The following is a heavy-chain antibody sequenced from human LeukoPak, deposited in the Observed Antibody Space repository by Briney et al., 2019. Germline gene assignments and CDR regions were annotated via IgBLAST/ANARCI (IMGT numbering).Heavy chain of an antibody. CDR1: GGSFSGYD. D-gene: IGHD3-3*01. J-gene: IGHJ4*02. CDR2: INHSGST. V-gene: IGHV4-34*01. Sequence: SETLSLTGAVHGGSFSGYDWSWIRQPPSKGLDWIGAINHSGSTNYNPSLKSRVTISVYTSKNQFSLKLSSVTAADTAVYYSARGPWYDFWSGYYGHWGQGTLVTVSS. CDR3: ARGPWYDFWSGYYGH.